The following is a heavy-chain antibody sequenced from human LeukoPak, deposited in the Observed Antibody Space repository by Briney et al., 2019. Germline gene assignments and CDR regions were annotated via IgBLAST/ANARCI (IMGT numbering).Heavy chain of an antibody. V-gene: IGHV4-39*07. J-gene: IGHJ4*02. CDR1: GGSISTSNYY. CDR2: IFYSGST. CDR3: ASGYCSGGSCSPFDY. D-gene: IGHD2-15*01. Sequence: PSETLSLTCTVSGGSISTSNYYWGWVRQPPGKGLEWIGNIFYSGSTYYSPSLKSRVTISVDTSKNQFSLKLSSVTAADTAVYYCASGYCSGGSCSPFDYWGQGTLVTVSS.